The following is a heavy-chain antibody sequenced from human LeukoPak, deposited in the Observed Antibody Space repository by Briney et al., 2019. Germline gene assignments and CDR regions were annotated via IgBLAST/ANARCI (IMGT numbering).Heavy chain of an antibody. D-gene: IGHD3-16*01. V-gene: IGHV1-18*01. CDR2: ISAYNGNT. Sequence: ASVKVSCKASGYTFTSYDINWVRQAPGQGLEWMGWISAYNGNTNYAQKLQGRVTMTTDTSTSTAYMELRSLRPDDTAVYYCARRPKGKATMPKDPSTSTAYRGLRTLRLKTTALYSFAKGRHYDASVSDLNTYYSYVMDFGGKGPRSPSPQ. CDR3: ARRPKGKATMPKDPSTSTAYRGLRTLRLKTTALYSFAKGRHYDASVSDLNTYYSYVMDF. J-gene: IGHJ6*01. CDR1: GYTFTSYD.